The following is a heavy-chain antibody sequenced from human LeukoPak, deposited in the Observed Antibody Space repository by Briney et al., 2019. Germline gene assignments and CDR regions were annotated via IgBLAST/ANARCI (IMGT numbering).Heavy chain of an antibody. J-gene: IGHJ5*02. Sequence: GSLRLSCAASGFTFDDYGMSWVRQAPGKGLEWVSGINWNGGSTGYADSVKGRFTISRDNAKNSLYLQMNSLRAEDTALYYCARDGLRYFDWLFVGRWFDPWGQGTLVTVSS. CDR1: GFTFDDYG. D-gene: IGHD3-9*01. CDR3: ARDGLRYFDWLFVGRWFDP. V-gene: IGHV3-20*04. CDR2: INWNGGST.